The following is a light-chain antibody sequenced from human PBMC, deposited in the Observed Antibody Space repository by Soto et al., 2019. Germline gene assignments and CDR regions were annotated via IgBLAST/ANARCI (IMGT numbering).Light chain of an antibody. J-gene: IGLJ1*01. CDR3: SSYSISTAYL. CDR2: QVT. V-gene: IGLV2-14*01. Sequence: QSVLTQPASVSGSPGQSITISCTGTSSDVGTRNFVSWHQQHPGKAPKLMIYQVTNRPSGVSNRFSGSKSGKTASLTISGLQAEDEADYFCSSYSISTAYLFGTGTKVTVL. CDR1: SSDVGTRNF.